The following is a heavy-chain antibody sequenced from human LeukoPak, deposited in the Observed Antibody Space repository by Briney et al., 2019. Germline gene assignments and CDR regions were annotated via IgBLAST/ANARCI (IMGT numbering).Heavy chain of an antibody. D-gene: IGHD3-22*01. CDR3: ARAPRPDYYDSSGYSDY. V-gene: IGHV3-23*01. CDR2: ITNSGGST. Sequence: GGSLRLSCAASGFSFSSYAMNWVRQAPGKGLEWVSAITNSGGSTYYADSVKGRFTISRDNSKNTLYLQMNSLRAEDTAVYYCARAPRPDYYDSSGYSDYWGQGTLVTVSS. J-gene: IGHJ4*02. CDR1: GFSFSSYA.